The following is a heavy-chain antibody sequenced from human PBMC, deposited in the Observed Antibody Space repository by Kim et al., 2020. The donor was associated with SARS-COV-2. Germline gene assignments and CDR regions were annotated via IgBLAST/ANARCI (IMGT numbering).Heavy chain of an antibody. D-gene: IGHD3-9*01. J-gene: IGHJ6*02. CDR3: ARGDLSYELLADV. Sequence: NPSLKSRVTISGDTSKNQFSLKLGSVTAADTAVYYCARGDLSYELLADVWGQGTTVTVSS. V-gene: IGHV4-31*02.